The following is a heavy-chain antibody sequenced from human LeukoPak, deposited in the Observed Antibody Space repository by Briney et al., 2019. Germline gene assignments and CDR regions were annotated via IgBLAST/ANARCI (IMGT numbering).Heavy chain of an antibody. V-gene: IGHV3-30-3*01. Sequence: PGRSLRLSCAASGFTFSNYAMHWVRQAPGKGLEWVAVISYDGSNKYYADSVKGRFTISRDNSKNTLYLQMNSLRAEDTAVYYCAPSSSWYFDYWGQGTLVTVSS. CDR3: APSSSWYFDY. CDR1: GFTFSNYA. J-gene: IGHJ4*02. D-gene: IGHD6-13*01. CDR2: ISYDGSNK.